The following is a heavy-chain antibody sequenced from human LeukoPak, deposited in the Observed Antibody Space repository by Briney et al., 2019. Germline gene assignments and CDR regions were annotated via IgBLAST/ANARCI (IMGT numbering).Heavy chain of an antibody. CDR1: GYTFTSYG. Sequence: ASVKVSCKASGYTFTSYGISWVRQAPGQGLVWMGWISADNGSTNYAQNLQGRVTMTTDTSTSTAYMELRSLTSDDTAVYYCARDWGYYGSSGYRADYWGQGALVTVSS. CDR2: ISADNGST. D-gene: IGHD3-22*01. J-gene: IGHJ4*02. V-gene: IGHV1-18*01. CDR3: ARDWGYYGSSGYRADY.